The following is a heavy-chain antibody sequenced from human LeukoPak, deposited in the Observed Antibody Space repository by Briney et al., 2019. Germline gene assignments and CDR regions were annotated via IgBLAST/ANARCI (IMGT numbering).Heavy chain of an antibody. Sequence: SETLSLTCTVSGGSISSGSYYWSWIRQPAGTGLEWIGYIYYSGSTNYNPSLKSRVTISVDTSKNQFSLKLSSVTAADTAVYYCARGTVTMDYWGRGTLVTVSS. CDR1: GGSISSGSYY. CDR2: IYYSGST. D-gene: IGHD4-17*01. J-gene: IGHJ4*02. V-gene: IGHV4-61*10. CDR3: ARGTVTMDY.